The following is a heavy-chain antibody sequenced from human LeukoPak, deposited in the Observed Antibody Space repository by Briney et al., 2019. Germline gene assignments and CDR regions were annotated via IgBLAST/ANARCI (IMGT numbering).Heavy chain of an antibody. CDR2: INGIGAST. CDR1: GFTFSNYA. Sequence: GGSLRLSCAASGFTFSNYAMSWVRQAPGKGLEWVSGINGIGASTCYADSVKGRFTISRDNSKNTMYLQMNSLRAEDTAVYYCAKDRPNGMDVWGQGTTVTVSS. J-gene: IGHJ6*02. V-gene: IGHV3-23*01. CDR3: AKDRPNGMDV.